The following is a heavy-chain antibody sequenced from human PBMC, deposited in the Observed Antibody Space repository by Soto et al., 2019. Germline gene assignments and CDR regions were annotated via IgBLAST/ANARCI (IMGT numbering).Heavy chain of an antibody. CDR1: EYSFTSYW. CDR3: ARREAARPTYYYYGMDV. D-gene: IGHD6-6*01. J-gene: IGHJ6*02. V-gene: IGHV5-10-1*01. CDR2: IDPSASYT. Sequence: GESLMISCKGSEYSFTSYWIGWVRQMPGKRLEWMGGIDPSASYTNYSPSFQGYVTISADKSISPAYLQWSSLKASDAAMYYCARREAARPTYYYYGMDVWGQGTTVTVSS.